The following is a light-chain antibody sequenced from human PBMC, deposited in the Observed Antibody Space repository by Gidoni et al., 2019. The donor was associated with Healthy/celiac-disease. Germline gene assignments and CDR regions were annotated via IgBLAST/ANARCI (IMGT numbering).Light chain of an antibody. V-gene: IGKV1-39*01. Sequence: DIQMTQSPSSLSASVGDRVTITCRASQSISSYLNWYQQKPGKAPTLLIYAASSLQSGVPSRFSGSVSGTDFTLTISSLQPEDFATYYCQHSYSTPPTFGQGTKVEIK. CDR2: AAS. J-gene: IGKJ1*01. CDR1: QSISSY. CDR3: QHSYSTPPT.